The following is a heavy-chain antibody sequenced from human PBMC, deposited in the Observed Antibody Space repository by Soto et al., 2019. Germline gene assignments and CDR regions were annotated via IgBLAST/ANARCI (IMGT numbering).Heavy chain of an antibody. CDR1: GFTFSSYG. J-gene: IGHJ4*02. CDR3: AKSHGDYGAFDY. CDR2: ISYDGSNK. V-gene: IGHV3-30*18. D-gene: IGHD4-17*01. Sequence: QVQLVESGGGVVQPGRSLRLSCAASGFTFSSYGMHWVRQAPGKGLEWVAVISYDGSNKYYADSVKGRFTISRDNSKNTLYLQMNSLRAEDTAVYYWAKSHGDYGAFDYWGQGTLVTVSS.